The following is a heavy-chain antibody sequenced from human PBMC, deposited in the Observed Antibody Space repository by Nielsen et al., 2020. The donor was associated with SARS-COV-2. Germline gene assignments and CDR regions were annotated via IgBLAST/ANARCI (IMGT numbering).Heavy chain of an antibody. J-gene: IGHJ5*02. CDR2: ITHSGST. V-gene: IGHV4-34*01. CDR1: CGAFSGYY. CDR3: ARGAPEVSDLLVVPAAIRFIHRFDR. D-gene: IGHD2-2*01. Sequence: SATLPVTCSIYCGAFSGYYWGWIRRPPGKGLAWLGEITHSGSTKYNPSLKSRVTISVDTSKNQFSLKLNSVTAADTAVYYCARGAPEVSDLLVVPAAIRFIHRFDRWGQGTQVTVSS.